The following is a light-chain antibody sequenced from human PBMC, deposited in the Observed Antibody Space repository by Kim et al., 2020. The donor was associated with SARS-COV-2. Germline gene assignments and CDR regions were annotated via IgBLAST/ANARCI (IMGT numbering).Light chain of an antibody. CDR2: DVS. J-gene: IGLJ2*01. Sequence: PGQSITISCTGTSSDFGGYNYVSWYQQHPGKAPKFMIYDVSNRPSGVSNRFSGSKSGNTASLTISGLQAEDEADYYCSSYTSSSVVFGGGTQLTVL. CDR3: SSYTSSSVV. V-gene: IGLV2-14*03. CDR1: SSDFGGYNY.